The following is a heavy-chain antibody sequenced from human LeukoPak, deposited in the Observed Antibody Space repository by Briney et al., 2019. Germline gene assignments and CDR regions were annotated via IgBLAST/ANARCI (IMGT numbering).Heavy chain of an antibody. CDR2: IYYSGST. CDR3: ARESSSWYQAYYYYMDV. CDR1: GGSISSSSYY. D-gene: IGHD6-13*01. Sequence: PSETLSLTCTVSGGSISSSSYYWGWIRQPPGKGLEWIGSIYYSGSTYYNPSLKSRVTISVDTSKNQFSLKLSSVTAADTAVYYCARESSSWYQAYYYYMDVWGKGTTVTVSS. J-gene: IGHJ6*03. V-gene: IGHV4-39*02.